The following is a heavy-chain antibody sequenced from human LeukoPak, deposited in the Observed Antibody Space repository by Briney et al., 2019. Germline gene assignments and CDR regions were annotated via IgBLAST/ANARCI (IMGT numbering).Heavy chain of an antibody. J-gene: IGHJ6*03. V-gene: IGHV4-59*12. CDR1: GGSISSYY. Sequence: SETLSLTCTVSGGSISSYYWSWIRQPPGKGLEWIGYIYYSGSTNYNPSLKSRVTISVDTSKNQFSLKLSSVTAADTAVYYCARGLLAVSRLLGVPAASYYYYMDVWGKGTTVTVSS. CDR3: ARGLLAVSRLLGVPAASYYYYMDV. CDR2: IYYSGST. D-gene: IGHD2-2*01.